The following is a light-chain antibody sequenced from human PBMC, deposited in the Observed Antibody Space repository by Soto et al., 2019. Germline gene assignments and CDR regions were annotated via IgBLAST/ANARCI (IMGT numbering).Light chain of an antibody. CDR3: SAYTSSSTLVV. CDR1: SSDVGGYNQ. J-gene: IGLJ1*01. CDR2: EVS. V-gene: IGLV2-14*01. Sequence: SALPQPAHLHGSPGESFTIFCPGTSSDVGGYNQVAWYQQRPCKAIKLMIYEVSNLPLGVSNRFSGSKSGNTAALTISGLHAEDEADYYCSAYTSSSTLVVFGTGIKVT.